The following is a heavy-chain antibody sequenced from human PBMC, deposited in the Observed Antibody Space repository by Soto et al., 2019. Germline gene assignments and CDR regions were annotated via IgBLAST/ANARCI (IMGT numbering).Heavy chain of an antibody. J-gene: IGHJ4*02. Sequence: ASVKVSCKASGYTFTSYGISWVRQAPGQGLEWMGWISAYNGNTNYAQKLQGRVTMTTDTSTSTAYMELRSLRSDDTAVYYCARDRRYCSGGSCYSGLGYWGQATLVTVSS. CDR3: ARDRRYCSGGSCYSGLGY. D-gene: IGHD2-15*01. CDR1: GYTFTSYG. V-gene: IGHV1-18*01. CDR2: ISAYNGNT.